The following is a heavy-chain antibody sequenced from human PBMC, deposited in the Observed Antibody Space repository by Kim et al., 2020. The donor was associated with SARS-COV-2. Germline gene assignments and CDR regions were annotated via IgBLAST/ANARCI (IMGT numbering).Heavy chain of an antibody. J-gene: IGHJ4*02. V-gene: IGHV3-15*01. CDR2: IKSKTDGGTT. CDR1: GFTFSNAW. D-gene: IGHD2-2*01. CDR3: TTAVDYCSSTSCPYFDY. Sequence: GGSLRLSCAASGFTFSNAWMSWVRQAPGKGLEWVGRIKSKTDGGTTDYAAPVKGRFTISRDDSKNTLYLQMNSLKTEDTAVYYCTTAVDYCSSTSCPYFDYWGQGTLVTVSS.